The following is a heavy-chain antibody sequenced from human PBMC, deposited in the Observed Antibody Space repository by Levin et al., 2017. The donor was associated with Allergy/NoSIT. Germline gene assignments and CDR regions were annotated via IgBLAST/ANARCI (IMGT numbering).Heavy chain of an antibody. D-gene: IGHD6-13*01. J-gene: IGHJ4*02. Sequence: PSETLSLTCTVPGGSISSSSYYWGWIRQPPGKGLEWIGSIYYSGSTYYNPSLKSRVTISVDTSKNQFSLKLSSVTAADTAVYYCARTQYSSSWPFFDYWGQGTLVTVSS. CDR3: ARTQYSSSWPFFDY. CDR2: IYYSGST. CDR1: GGSISSSSYY. V-gene: IGHV4-39*01.